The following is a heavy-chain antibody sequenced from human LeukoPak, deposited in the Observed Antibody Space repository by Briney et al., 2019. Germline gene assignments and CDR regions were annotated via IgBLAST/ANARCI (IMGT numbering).Heavy chain of an antibody. D-gene: IGHD6-19*01. V-gene: IGHV4-39*01. Sequence: SETLSLTCTVSGGSISSYYWSWIRQPPGKGLEWIGSIYYSGSTYYNPSLKSRVTISVDTSKNQFSLKLSSVTAADTAVYYCASCSSGWYRAGDWFDPWGQGTLVTVSS. CDR1: GGSISSYY. J-gene: IGHJ5*02. CDR3: ASCSSGWYRAGDWFDP. CDR2: IYYSGST.